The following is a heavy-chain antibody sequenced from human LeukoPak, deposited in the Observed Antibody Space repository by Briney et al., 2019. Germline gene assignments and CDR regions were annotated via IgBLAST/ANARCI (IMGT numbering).Heavy chain of an antibody. J-gene: IGHJ4*02. D-gene: IGHD4-11*01. CDR1: GGSISSYY. CDR3: ARYDYSNYFFDY. Sequence: PSETLSLTCTVSGGSISSYYWSWIRRPPGKGVEWSGYIYYSGSTNYNPSLKSRVTISVDTSKNQFSLKLSSVTAADTAVYYCARYDYSNYFFDYWGQGTLVTVSS. CDR2: IYYSGST. V-gene: IGHV4-59*01.